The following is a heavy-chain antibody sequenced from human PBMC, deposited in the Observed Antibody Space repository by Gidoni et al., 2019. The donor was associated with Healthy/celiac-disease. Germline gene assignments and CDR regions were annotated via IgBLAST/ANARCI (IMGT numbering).Heavy chain of an antibody. CDR3: ARDSGGYSSSGGEHLH. D-gene: IGHD6-13*01. CDR1: GDRVSSNSAA. Sequence: QVQLQQSGPGLVKPSQPLSLTCSISGDRVSSNSAAWNWLRQSPSRGLEWLGRTYYRSKWYNDYAVSVKSRITINPDTSKNQFSLQLNSVTPEDTAVYYCARDSGGYSSSGGEHLHWGQGTLVTVSS. J-gene: IGHJ4*02. CDR2: TYYRSKWYN. V-gene: IGHV6-1*01.